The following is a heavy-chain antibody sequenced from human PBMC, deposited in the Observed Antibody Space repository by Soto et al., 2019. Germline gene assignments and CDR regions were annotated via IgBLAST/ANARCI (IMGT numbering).Heavy chain of an antibody. CDR3: ARERLAVSGPFDY. Sequence: QVQLVESGGGVVQPGRSLRLSCAASGFTFSSYAMHWVRQAPGKGLEWVAVISYDGSDKYYADSVKGRFTISRDNSKNMLYLQMNSLRTEDTDLFYCARERLAVSGPFDYWGQGNLVTVSS. D-gene: IGHD6-19*01. CDR2: ISYDGSDK. V-gene: IGHV3-30-3*01. CDR1: GFTFSSYA. J-gene: IGHJ4*02.